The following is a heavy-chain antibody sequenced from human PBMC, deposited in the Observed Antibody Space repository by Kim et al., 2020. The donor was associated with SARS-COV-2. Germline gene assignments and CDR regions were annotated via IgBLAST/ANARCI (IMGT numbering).Heavy chain of an antibody. V-gene: IGHV4-59*01. Sequence: SETLSLTCTVSGGSISSYYWSWIRQPPGKGLEWIGYLYYSGSTNYNPSLKSRVTISVDTSKNQFSLKLSSVTAADTAVYYCARGRSIAAAGTDAFDIWGQGKMVTGSS. CDR3: ARGRSIAAAGTDAFDI. CDR2: LYYSGST. CDR1: GGSISSYY. D-gene: IGHD6-13*01. J-gene: IGHJ3*02.